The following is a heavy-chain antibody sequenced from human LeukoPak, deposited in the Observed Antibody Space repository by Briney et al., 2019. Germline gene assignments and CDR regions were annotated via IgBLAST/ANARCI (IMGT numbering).Heavy chain of an antibody. CDR1: GGSISSYY. Sequence: SETLSLTCTVSGGSISSYYWSWIRQPAGKGLEWIGRIYTSGSTNYNPSLKSRVTMSVDTSKNQFSLKLSSVTAADTAVYYCARSGRYCSSTSCSLFDPWGQGTLVTVSS. D-gene: IGHD2-2*01. V-gene: IGHV4-4*07. J-gene: IGHJ5*02. CDR3: ARSGRYCSSTSCSLFDP. CDR2: IYTSGST.